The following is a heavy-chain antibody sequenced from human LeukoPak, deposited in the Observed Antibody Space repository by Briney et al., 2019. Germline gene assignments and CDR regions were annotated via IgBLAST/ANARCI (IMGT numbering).Heavy chain of an antibody. J-gene: IGHJ4*02. V-gene: IGHV3-7*03. CDR2: MSPDENEK. Sequence: GGSPRLSCAITEFTFTNYWKNWVRQASGKGLEWVANMSPDENEKKYVDSVKGRFTISTDNAKKTLYLQMNSLRAEDTAIYYCLGYGNDNPWGQGALVTVSS. CDR3: LGYGNDNP. D-gene: IGHD5-12*01. CDR1: EFTFTNYW.